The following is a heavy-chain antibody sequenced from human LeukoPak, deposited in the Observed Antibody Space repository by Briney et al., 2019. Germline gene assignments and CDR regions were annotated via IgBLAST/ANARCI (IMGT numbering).Heavy chain of an antibody. CDR3: ARTFLEHGTFDI. D-gene: IGHD2/OR15-2a*01. Sequence: ASVKVSCKASGYTFTGYYMHWVRQAPGQGLEWMGWINPNSGGTNYAQKFQGRVTMTRDTSISTAYMELSRLRSDDTAVYYCARTFLEHGTFDIWGQGTLVTVSS. CDR2: INPNSGGT. CDR1: GYTFTGYY. J-gene: IGHJ3*02. V-gene: IGHV1-2*02.